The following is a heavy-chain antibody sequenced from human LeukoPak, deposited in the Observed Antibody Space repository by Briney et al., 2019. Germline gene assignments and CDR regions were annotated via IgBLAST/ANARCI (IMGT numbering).Heavy chain of an antibody. CDR2: MNPNSGNT. CDR1: GYTFTSYD. Sequence: ASVKVSCKASGYTFTSYDINWVRQATGQGLEWMGWMNPNSGNTGYAQKFQGRVTMTRNTSISTAYMELSSLRSEDTAVYYCARGVGLYSSSRDDYYYYMDVWGKGTTVTVSS. J-gene: IGHJ6*03. D-gene: IGHD6-13*01. CDR3: ARGVGLYSSSRDDYYYYMDV. V-gene: IGHV1-8*01.